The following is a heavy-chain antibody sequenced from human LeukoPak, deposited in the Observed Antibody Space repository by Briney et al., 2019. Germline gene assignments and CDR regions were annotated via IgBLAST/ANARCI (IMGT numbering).Heavy chain of an antibody. V-gene: IGHV1-46*01. J-gene: IGHJ4*02. CDR2: INPSGGNT. CDR1: GYTFTSYY. D-gene: IGHD5-24*01. CDR3: ARDEMDSLDY. Sequence: ASVKVSCKASGYTFTSYYLHWVRQAPGQGIEWMGIINPSGGNTNYAQKFQDRVTMTRDTSTSTVYMQLSSLRSEDTAVYYCARDEMDSLDYWGQGTLVTVSS.